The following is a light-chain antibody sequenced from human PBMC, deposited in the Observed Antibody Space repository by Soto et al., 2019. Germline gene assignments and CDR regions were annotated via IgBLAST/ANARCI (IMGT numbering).Light chain of an antibody. J-gene: IGKJ4*01. Sequence: EIVLTQSPGTLSLSPGERATLSCRASQSVSSSYLAWYQQKPGQAPRLLIYGVSSRATGIPDGFSGSGSGTDFTLTISRLEPEDFAVYYCQQYGSSSLTFGGGTKVEIK. V-gene: IGKV3-20*01. CDR2: GVS. CDR3: QQYGSSSLT. CDR1: QSVSSSY.